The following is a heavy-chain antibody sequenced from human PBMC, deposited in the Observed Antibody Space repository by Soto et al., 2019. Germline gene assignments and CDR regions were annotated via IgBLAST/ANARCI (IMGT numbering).Heavy chain of an antibody. CDR2: IVVGSGNT. Sequence: GASVKVSCKASGFTFTSSAMQWVRQARGQRLEWIGWIVVGSGNTNYAQKFQERVTITRDMSTSTAYMELSSLRSEDTAVYYCAAGVGAPSAEYFQHWGQGTLVTVSS. CDR3: AAGVGAPSAEYFQH. D-gene: IGHD1-26*01. CDR1: GFTFTSSA. J-gene: IGHJ1*01. V-gene: IGHV1-58*02.